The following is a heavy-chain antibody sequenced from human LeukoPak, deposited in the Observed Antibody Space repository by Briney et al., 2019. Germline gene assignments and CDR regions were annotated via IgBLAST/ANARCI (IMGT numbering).Heavy chain of an antibody. J-gene: IGHJ5*02. CDR1: GFTFSRYS. Sequence: PGGSLRLSCAASGFTFSRYSMNWVRQAPGKGLEWVSYISSSSSTIYYADSVKGGFTISRTNNKNFLYLQINTLTADAAVVSCSARDYDPWGQGTLVTVSS. V-gene: IGHV3-48*01. CDR2: ISSSSSTI. CDR3: ARDYDP.